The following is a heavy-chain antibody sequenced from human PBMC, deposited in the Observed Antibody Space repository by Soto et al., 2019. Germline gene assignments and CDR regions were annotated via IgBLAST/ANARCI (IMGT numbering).Heavy chain of an antibody. CDR3: AGRTSLASVEMLSGGLSCYNWVGP. D-gene: IGHD3-16*02. V-gene: IGHV4-39*01. J-gene: IGHJ5*01. CDR1: GGSISMPFYY. Sequence: PSETMSVTSLVSGGSISMPFYYWAWIRQPPGKGLEWIGSIFYNGNSYYNPSLKSRVTMSVDTSQNQFSLKLSSVTGADAAVYYYAGRTSLASVEMLSGGLSCYNWVGPWGRGTLGTVSS. CDR2: IFYNGNS.